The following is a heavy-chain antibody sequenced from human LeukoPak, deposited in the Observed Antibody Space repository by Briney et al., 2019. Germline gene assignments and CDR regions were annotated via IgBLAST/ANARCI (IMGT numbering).Heavy chain of an antibody. D-gene: IGHD1-26*01. Sequence: PGGSLRLSCAASGFTVNNNYMIWLRQAPGKELAWVSVIYSGCNTYYADSVKRRFTISSNNSNNTLYLQMNSLGHDDATVYYFPREPGALGWFHPWRKGTLLTVSS. CDR3: PREPGALGWFHP. CDR2: IYSGCNT. CDR1: GFTVNNNY. V-gene: IGHV3-53*01. J-gene: IGHJ5*02.